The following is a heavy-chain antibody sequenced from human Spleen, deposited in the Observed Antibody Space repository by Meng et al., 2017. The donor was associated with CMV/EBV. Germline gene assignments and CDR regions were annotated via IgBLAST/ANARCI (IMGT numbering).Heavy chain of an antibody. Sequence: SETLSLTYTVSGYSISSGYYWGWIRQPPGKGLEWIGSIYQSGSTYYNPSLKSRVTISVDTSKNQFSLKLSSVTAADTAVYYCARDIVVVGGMDVWGQGTTVTVSS. V-gene: IGHV4-38-2*02. J-gene: IGHJ6*02. D-gene: IGHD2-2*01. CDR1: GYSISSGYY. CDR3: ARDIVVVGGMDV. CDR2: IYQSGST.